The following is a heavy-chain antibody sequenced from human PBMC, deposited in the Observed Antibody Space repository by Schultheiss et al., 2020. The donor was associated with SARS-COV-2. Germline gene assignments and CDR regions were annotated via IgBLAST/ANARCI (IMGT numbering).Heavy chain of an antibody. Sequence: GESLKISCAASGFTFSNAWMSWVRQAPGKGLEWVANIKQDGSEKYYVDSVKGRFTISRDNAKNSVYLQMNSLRVEDTAVYYCAFPVREPTNWGQGTLVTVSS. V-gene: IGHV3-7*01. J-gene: IGHJ4*02. CDR3: AFPVREPTN. D-gene: IGHD1-26*01. CDR2: IKQDGSEK. CDR1: GFTFSNAW.